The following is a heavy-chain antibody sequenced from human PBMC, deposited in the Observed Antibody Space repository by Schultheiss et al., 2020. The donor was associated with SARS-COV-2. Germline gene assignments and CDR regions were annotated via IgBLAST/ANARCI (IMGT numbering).Heavy chain of an antibody. V-gene: IGHV4-59*08. CDR3: ARAWYSSSSGGDY. CDR2: IYYSGST. D-gene: IGHD6-6*01. Sequence: SETLSLTCTVSGDSITSYYWNWIRQSPGKGLEWIGYIYYSGSTYYNPSLKSRVTISVDTSKNQFSLKLSSVTAADTAVYYCARAWYSSSSGGDYWGQGTLVTVSS. CDR1: GDSITSYY. J-gene: IGHJ4*02.